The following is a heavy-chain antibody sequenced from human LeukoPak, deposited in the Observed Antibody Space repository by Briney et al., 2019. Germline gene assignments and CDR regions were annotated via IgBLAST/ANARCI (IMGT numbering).Heavy chain of an antibody. CDR1: GYTFTGYY. CDR3: ARGNLWVYHYYYYYYMDV. CDR2: FDPEDGET. J-gene: IGHJ6*03. Sequence: GASVKVSCKASGYTFTGYYIHWVRQAPGQGLEWMGGFDPEDGETIYAQKFQGRVTMTRDTSTSTVYMELSSLRSEDTAVYYCARGNLWVYHYYYYYYMDVWGKGTTVTVSS. D-gene: IGHD2-21*01. V-gene: IGHV1-46*01.